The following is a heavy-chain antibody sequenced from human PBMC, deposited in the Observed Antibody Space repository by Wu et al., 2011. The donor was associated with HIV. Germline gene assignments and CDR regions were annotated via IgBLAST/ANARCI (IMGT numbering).Heavy chain of an antibody. Sequence: QVQLVQSGAEVKKPGASVKVSCKASGYIFTTFDINWVRQATGQGLEWMGRIIPIFDTANYAQKFQDRITITADESTSTAYMELSSLRSEDTAVYYCARADYYGSGNYPGPFEFWGQGTLVTVSS. J-gene: IGHJ4*02. D-gene: IGHD3-10*01. CDR2: IIPIFDTA. V-gene: IGHV1-69*18. CDR3: ARADYYGSGNYPGPFEF. CDR1: GYIFTTFD.